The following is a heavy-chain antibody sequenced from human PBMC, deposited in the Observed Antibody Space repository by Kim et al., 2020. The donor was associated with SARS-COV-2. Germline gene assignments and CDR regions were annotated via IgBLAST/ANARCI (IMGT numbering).Heavy chain of an antibody. V-gene: IGHV1-2*02. Sequence: AQKFQGRVTMTRETSISTAYMELSRLRSDDTAVYYCASLFTMVRGVIVDYWGQGTLVTVSS. D-gene: IGHD3-10*01. J-gene: IGHJ4*02. CDR3: ASLFTMVRGVIVDY.